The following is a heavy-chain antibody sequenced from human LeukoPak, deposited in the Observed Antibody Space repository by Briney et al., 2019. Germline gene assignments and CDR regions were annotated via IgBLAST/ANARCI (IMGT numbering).Heavy chain of an antibody. CDR3: AKVLYDSSPNGYYFDY. J-gene: IGHJ4*02. V-gene: IGHV3-30*02. Sequence: RPGGSLRLSCAASGFTFSSFGMYWVRQAPGKGLEWVAFIHYDGSNKYYPDSVKGRFTISRDNSKNTLYLQMNSLRAEDTAVYYCAKVLYDSSPNGYYFDYWGQGTLVTVSS. CDR1: GFTFSSFG. CDR2: IHYDGSNK. D-gene: IGHD3-22*01.